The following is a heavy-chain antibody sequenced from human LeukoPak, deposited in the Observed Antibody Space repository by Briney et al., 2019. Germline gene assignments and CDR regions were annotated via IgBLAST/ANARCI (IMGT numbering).Heavy chain of an antibody. CDR3: ARVKWELLGSFDY. D-gene: IGHD1-26*01. Sequence: SETLSLTCAVYGGSFSGYYWSWIRQLPGKGLEWIGEINHSGSTNYNPSLKSRVTISVDTSKNQFSLKLSSVTAADTAVYYCARVKWELLGSFDYWGQGTLVNFSS. V-gene: IGHV4-34*01. CDR1: GGSFSGYY. CDR2: INHSGST. J-gene: IGHJ4*02.